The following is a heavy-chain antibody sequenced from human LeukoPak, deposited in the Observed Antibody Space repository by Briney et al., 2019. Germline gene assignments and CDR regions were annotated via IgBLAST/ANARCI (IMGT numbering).Heavy chain of an antibody. CDR3: ARDWGDNYGDYYFDY. CDR1: GGSISSSSYY. Sequence: SETLSLTCTVSGGSISSSSYYWGWIRQPPGKGLEWIGSIYYSGSTYYNPSLKSRVTISVDTSKNQFSLKLSSVTAADTAVYYCARDWGDNYGDYYFDYWGQGTLVTVSS. J-gene: IGHJ4*02. V-gene: IGHV4-39*07. CDR2: IYYSGST. D-gene: IGHD4-17*01.